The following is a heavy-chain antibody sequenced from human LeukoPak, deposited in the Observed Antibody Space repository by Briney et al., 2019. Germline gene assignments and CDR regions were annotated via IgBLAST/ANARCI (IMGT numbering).Heavy chain of an antibody. CDR1: GGSISSYY. J-gene: IGHJ4*02. CDR2: IYYSGST. V-gene: IGHV4-59*01. Sequence: SETLSLTCTVSGGSISSYYWSWIRQPPGKGLEWIGYIYYSGSTNYNPSLKSRVTISVDTSKNQFSPKLSSVTAADTAVYYCARVEHSYGHHIDYWGQGTLVTVSS. D-gene: IGHD5-18*01. CDR3: ARVEHSYGHHIDY.